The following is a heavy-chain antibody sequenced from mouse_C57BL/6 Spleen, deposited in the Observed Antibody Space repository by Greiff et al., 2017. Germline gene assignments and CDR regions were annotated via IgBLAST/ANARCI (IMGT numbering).Heavy chain of an antibody. CDR3: ARSYGSSYFDY. Sequence: VQLQQSGAELVRPGTSVKVSCKASGYAFTNYLIEWVKQRPGQGLEWIGVINPGSGGTNYNEKFKGKATLTADKSSSTAYMQLSSLTSEDSAVYFCARSYGSSYFDYWGQSTTLTVSS. J-gene: IGHJ2*01. D-gene: IGHD1-1*01. V-gene: IGHV1-54*01. CDR2: INPGSGGT. CDR1: GYAFTNYL.